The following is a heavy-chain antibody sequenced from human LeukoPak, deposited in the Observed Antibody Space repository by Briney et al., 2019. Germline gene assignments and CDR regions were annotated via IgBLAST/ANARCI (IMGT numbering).Heavy chain of an antibody. J-gene: IGHJ3*02. V-gene: IGHV1-8*02. CDR3: ARGLPYRGPAAMRI. D-gene: IGHD2-2*01. Sequence: ASVKVSCKASGYTFTSYDINWVRQATGQGLEWMGWMNPNSGNTGYAQKFQGGVTMTRNTSISTAYMELSSLRSEDTAVYYCARGLPYRGPAAMRIWGQGTMVTVSS. CDR2: MNPNSGNT. CDR1: GYTFTSYD.